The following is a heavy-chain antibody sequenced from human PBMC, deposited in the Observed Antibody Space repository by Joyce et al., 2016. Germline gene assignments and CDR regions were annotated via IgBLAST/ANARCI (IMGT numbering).Heavy chain of an antibody. CDR3: ARDSYYDNSGDYSWWFDP. D-gene: IGHD3-22*01. V-gene: IGHV4-38-2*02. Sequence: QVQLQESGPGLVKPSETLSLTCDVSGYSINSGYYWGWIRQPPGKGLEWIGSISHSESTYYNPALKGRVTISVDTSKNQFSLNLNSVTATDSAVYYCARDSYYDNSGDYSWWFDPWGQGTLVTVSS. CDR1: GYSINSGYY. CDR2: ISHSEST. J-gene: IGHJ5*02.